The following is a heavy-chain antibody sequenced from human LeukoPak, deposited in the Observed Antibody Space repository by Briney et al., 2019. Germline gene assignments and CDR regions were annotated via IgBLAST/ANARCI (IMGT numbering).Heavy chain of an antibody. V-gene: IGHV5-51*01. D-gene: IGHD6-19*01. J-gene: IGHJ5*02. Sequence: GESPKTPRRSSGYSFTSYWNGWVRQMPAEGLEWMGIIYPGDSDTRYSPYFQGQVTISADKSISTAYLQWSSLKASDTAMYYGARSIAVADWWFDPWGQGTLVTVS. CDR1: GYSFTSYW. CDR2: IYPGDSDT. CDR3: ARSIAVADWWFDP.